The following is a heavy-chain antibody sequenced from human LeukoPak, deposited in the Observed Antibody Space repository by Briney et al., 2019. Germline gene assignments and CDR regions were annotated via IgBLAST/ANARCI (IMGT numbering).Heavy chain of an antibody. CDR3: ARVHTYSSSTDYYYYYMDV. CDR1: GYTFTSYA. CDR2: SNTNTGNP. D-gene: IGHD6-6*01. V-gene: IGHV7-4-1*02. Sequence: ASVNVSCKASGYTFTSYAMNWVRQAPGQGLEWMGWSNTNTGNPTYAQGFTGRFVFSLDTSVSTAYLQISSLKAEDTAVYYCARVHTYSSSTDYYYYYMDVWGKGTTVTVSS. J-gene: IGHJ6*03.